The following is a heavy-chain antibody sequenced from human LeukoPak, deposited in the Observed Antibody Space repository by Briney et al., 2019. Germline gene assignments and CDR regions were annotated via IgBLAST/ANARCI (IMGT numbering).Heavy chain of an antibody. CDR2: INYGGTT. V-gene: IGHV4-39*01. D-gene: IGHD3-10*01. J-gene: IGHJ4*02. CDR1: GGSISSNNYY. CDR3: ARYVVSGAGKYYFDY. Sequence: SETQSLTCTVSGGSISSNNYYWSWIRQPPGREMGWIASINYGGTTYYNPSLKSRVTISVDTSKNQFSLRLSSVTAADTALYLCARYVVSGAGKYYFDYWGQGSLVTVSS.